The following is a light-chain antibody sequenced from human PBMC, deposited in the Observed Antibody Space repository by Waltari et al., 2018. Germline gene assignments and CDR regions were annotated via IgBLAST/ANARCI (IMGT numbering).Light chain of an antibody. Sequence: QAVLTQPASLSASPGASASLTCTLRSDINVATYKIYWYQQRPGSPPQFLLKYKPDSTLQLCSEVPSRFSGSRDTSANAFILLISGLQSEDEADYYCMILYNNAVVFGGGTELTVL. V-gene: IGLV5-45*01. CDR3: MILYNNAVV. CDR2: YKPDSTL. J-gene: IGLJ3*02. CDR1: SDINVATYK.